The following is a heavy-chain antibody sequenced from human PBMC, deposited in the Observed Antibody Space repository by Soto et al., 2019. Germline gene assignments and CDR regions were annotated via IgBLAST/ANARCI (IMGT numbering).Heavy chain of an antibody. CDR2: ISGSGGTT. D-gene: IGHD6-19*01. J-gene: IGHJ4*02. Sequence: EVQLLESGGGLVQPGGSLRLSCAASGFIFNTYAMSWVRQAPGKGLEWVSGISGSGGTTYYADSVKGRFIISRDNSKNTLYLQMNSLRADDTAVYYCAKGYSSGWPYYFDYWGQGTLLTVSS. CDR3: AKGYSSGWPYYFDY. V-gene: IGHV3-23*01. CDR1: GFIFNTYA.